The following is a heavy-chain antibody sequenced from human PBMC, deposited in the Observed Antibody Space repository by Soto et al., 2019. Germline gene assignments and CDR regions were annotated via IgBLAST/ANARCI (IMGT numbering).Heavy chain of an antibody. V-gene: IGHV4-59*01. D-gene: IGHD3-10*01. CDR1: GGSISSYY. Sequence: SETLSLTCTVSGGSISSYYWSWIRQPPGKGLEWIGYIYYSGSTNYNPSLKSRVTISVDTSKNQFSLKLSSVTAADTAVYYCARDVWFGELFLGWFDPWGQGTLVTVSS. CDR2: IYYSGST. J-gene: IGHJ5*02. CDR3: ARDVWFGELFLGWFDP.